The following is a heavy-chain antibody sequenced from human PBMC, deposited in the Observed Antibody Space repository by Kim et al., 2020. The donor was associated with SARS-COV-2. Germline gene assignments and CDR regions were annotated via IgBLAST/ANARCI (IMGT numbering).Heavy chain of an antibody. Sequence: GSLRLSCAASGFTFSSYTMNWVRQAPGRGPEWISYISSTSDTIYYADSVKGRFTISRDNAKNSLYLRLNSLRDEDTAVYYCARDRSNDVYWYFDLWGRGTLVTVSS. V-gene: IGHV3-48*02. CDR3: ARDRSNDVYWYFDL. J-gene: IGHJ2*01. CDR2: ISSTSDTI. CDR1: GFTFSSYT. D-gene: IGHD2-2*01.